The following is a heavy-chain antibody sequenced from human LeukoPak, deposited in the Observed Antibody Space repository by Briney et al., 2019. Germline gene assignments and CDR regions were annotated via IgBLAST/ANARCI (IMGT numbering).Heavy chain of an antibody. Sequence: SETLSLTCTVSGGSTSSYYWSWIRQPPGKGLEWIGYIYYSGSTNYNPSLKSRVTISVDTSQNQFSLKLSSVTAADTAVYYCSRGQYRHDYWGQGTLVTVSS. D-gene: IGHD2-2*01. CDR2: IYYSGST. J-gene: IGHJ4*02. CDR3: SRGQYRHDY. V-gene: IGHV4-59*01. CDR1: GGSTSSYY.